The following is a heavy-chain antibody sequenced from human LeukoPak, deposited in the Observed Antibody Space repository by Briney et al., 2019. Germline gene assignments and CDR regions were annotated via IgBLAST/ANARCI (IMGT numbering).Heavy chain of an antibody. Sequence: SQTLSLTCTVSGGSISSGDYYWSWIRQPPGKGLEWIGYIYYSGSTYYNPSLKSRVTISVDTSKNQFSLRLSSVTAADTAVYYCAYSGIAAAGSFDYWGQGTLVTVSS. J-gene: IGHJ4*02. V-gene: IGHV4-30-4*08. CDR2: IYYSGST. CDR1: GGSISSGDYY. CDR3: AYSGIAAAGSFDY. D-gene: IGHD6-13*01.